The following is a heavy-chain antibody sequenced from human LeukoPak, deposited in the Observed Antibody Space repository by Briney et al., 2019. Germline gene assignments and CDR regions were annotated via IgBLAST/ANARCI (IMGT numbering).Heavy chain of an antibody. V-gene: IGHV3-11*04. CDR3: AREESAVAGTGEFDY. J-gene: IGHJ4*02. CDR2: ISFSGSTI. Sequence: PGGSLRLSCAASGFTVSDYYMTWIRQAPGEGLDWVSYISFSGSTIYYADSVKGRFIISRDNAKNTLYLQMNSLRAEDTAVYYCAREESAVAGTGEFDYWGQGTLVTVSS. D-gene: IGHD6-19*01. CDR1: GFTVSDYY.